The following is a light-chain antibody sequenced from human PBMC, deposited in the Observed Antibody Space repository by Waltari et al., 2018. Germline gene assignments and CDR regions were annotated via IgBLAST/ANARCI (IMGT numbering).Light chain of an antibody. J-gene: IGKJ1*01. CDR3: HQYSTTPWT. Sequence: DFVMTQSPEFLAVSLGERATINCKSSQSVLYSPNSKNYLAWYQQKPGQPPKLLIYWASTRESGVPDRFSGSGSGTDVTLTISSLQAEDVAVYYCHQYSTTPWTFGQGTKVEI. CDR1: QSVLYSPNSKNY. CDR2: WAS. V-gene: IGKV4-1*01.